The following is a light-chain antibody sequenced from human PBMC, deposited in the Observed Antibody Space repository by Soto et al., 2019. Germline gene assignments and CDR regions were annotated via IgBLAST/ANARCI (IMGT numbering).Light chain of an antibody. CDR2: DAS. J-gene: IGKJ4*01. Sequence: EIVMTQSPATLSVPPGERATLSCRASQSVSSNLAWYQHKPGQAPRLLIYDASTRATGIPARFSGSGSGTEFTLTISSLQSEDFAVYYCQHYNNWLTLTFGGGTKVDIK. V-gene: IGKV3-15*01. CDR1: QSVSSN. CDR3: QHYNNWLTLT.